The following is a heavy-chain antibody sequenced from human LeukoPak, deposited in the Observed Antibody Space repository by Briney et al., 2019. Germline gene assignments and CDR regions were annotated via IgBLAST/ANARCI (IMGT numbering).Heavy chain of an antibody. D-gene: IGHD3-3*01. CDR1: GGSISSDTSY. V-gene: IGHV4-39*01. CDR2: MFYSGST. CDR3: ARHTITVFGVVNNWFDP. J-gene: IGHJ5*02. Sequence: SETLSLTCTVSGGSISSDTSYWGWLRQPPGQGLEWIGSMFYSGSTYYNPALMSRVTISVDTSQNQVSLKLSSVTAADTAVYYCARHTITVFGVVNNWFDPWGQGTLVTVSS.